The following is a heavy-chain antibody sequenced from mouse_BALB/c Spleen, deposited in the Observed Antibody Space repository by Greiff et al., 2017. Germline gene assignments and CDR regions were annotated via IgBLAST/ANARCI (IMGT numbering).Heavy chain of an antibody. V-gene: IGHV14-3*02. CDR2: IDPANGNT. J-gene: IGHJ2*01. Sequence: EVQLQQSGAELVKPGASVKLSCTASGFNIKDTYMHWVKQRPEQGLEWIGRIDPANGNTKYDPKFQGKATITADTSSNTAYLQLSSLTSEDTAVYYCALITTVVAPYFDYWGQGTTLTVSS. CDR3: ALITTVVAPYFDY. CDR1: GFNIKDTY. D-gene: IGHD1-1*01.